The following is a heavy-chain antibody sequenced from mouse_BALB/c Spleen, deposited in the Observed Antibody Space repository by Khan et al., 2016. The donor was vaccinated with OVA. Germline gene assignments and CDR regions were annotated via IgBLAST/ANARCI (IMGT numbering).Heavy chain of an antibody. CDR3: AREASSWDFSFPY. D-gene: IGHD4-1*01. J-gene: IGHJ3*01. CDR1: GYTFTNYV. Sequence: VQLQQSGPELVEPGASVKMSCKASGYTFTNYVMHWVKQKPGQGLEWIGYINPSNAGTRYNEKFKGKATLTSDISSTTAYMELSSLTSEDSAVYYCAREASSWDFSFPYWRQGTLVTVSA. V-gene: IGHV1S136*01. CDR2: INPSNAGT.